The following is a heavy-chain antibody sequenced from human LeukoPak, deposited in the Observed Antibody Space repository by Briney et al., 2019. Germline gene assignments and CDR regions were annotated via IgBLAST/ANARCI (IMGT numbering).Heavy chain of an antibody. D-gene: IGHD4-17*01. Sequence: LETLTLTCTVSGDSITSSSYYWGWIRQPPGMGLEWIGTIYSYSGSTYYNTSLKIRVTISVDTSKNQFSLKLTSVTAADTAVYYCAASGMTTVTFFDYWGQGTLV. CDR1: GDSITSSSYY. CDR2: IYSYSGST. V-gene: IGHV4-39*01. CDR3: AASGMTTVTFFDY. J-gene: IGHJ4*02.